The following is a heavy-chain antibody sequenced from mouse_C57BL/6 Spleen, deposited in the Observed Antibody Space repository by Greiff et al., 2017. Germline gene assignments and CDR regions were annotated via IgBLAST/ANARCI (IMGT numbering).Heavy chain of an antibody. Sequence: QVQLQQSGAELVRPGTSVKLSCKASGYTFTSYWMHWVNRRPGQGLEWIGVMDPSVSYTNSNQKFKGKATLTVDTSSSTAYMQLSSLTSEDAAVYYCANDYPAWFAYWGQGTLVTVSA. J-gene: IGHJ3*01. CDR2: MDPSVSYT. CDR1: GYTFTSYW. V-gene: IGHV1-59*01. D-gene: IGHD2-4*01. CDR3: ANDYPAWFAY.